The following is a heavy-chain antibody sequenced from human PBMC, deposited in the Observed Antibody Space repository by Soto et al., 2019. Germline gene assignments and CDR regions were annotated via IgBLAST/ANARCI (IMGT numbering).Heavy chain of an antibody. CDR2: ISGSGGST. J-gene: IGHJ6*02. CDR1: GFTFSSYA. V-gene: IGHV3-23*01. CDR3: QSADGYNPKQRNLYYYYGMDV. D-gene: IGHD6-13*01. Sequence: GGSLRLSCAASGFTFSSYAMSWVRQAPGKGLEWVSAISGSGGSTYYADSVKGRFTISRDNSKNTLYLQMNSLRAEDTAVYYCQSADGYNPKQRNLYYYYGMDVWGQGTTVTVSS.